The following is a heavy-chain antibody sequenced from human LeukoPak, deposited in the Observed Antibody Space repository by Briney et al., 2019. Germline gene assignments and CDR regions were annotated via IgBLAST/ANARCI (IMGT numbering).Heavy chain of an antibody. D-gene: IGHD1-26*01. J-gene: IGHJ4*02. CDR2: IYHSGST. Sequence: SETLSLTCTVSGYSISSGYYWGWIRQPPGKGLEWIGSIYHSGSTYYNPSLKSRVTISVDTSKNQFSLKLSSVTAADTAVYYCARGPRVGATPYYFDYWGQGTLVTVSS. CDR3: ARGPRVGATPYYFDY. V-gene: IGHV4-38-2*02. CDR1: GYSISSGYY.